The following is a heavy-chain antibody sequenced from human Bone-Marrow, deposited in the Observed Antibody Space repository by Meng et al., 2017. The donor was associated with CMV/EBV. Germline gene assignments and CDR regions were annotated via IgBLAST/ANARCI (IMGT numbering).Heavy chain of an antibody. CDR1: FSCSNYS. V-gene: IGHV3-23*01. J-gene: IGHJ4*02. Sequence: FSCSNYSLSWVRQAPGEGLEWVSGVSGSGRSTYYADSVKGRFTISRDNSKNTLFLQLNSLRAEDTAVYFCAKDRLGQSGYSYGYYDSWGQGTLVTVSS. D-gene: IGHD5-18*01. CDR2: VSGSGRST. CDR3: AKDRLGQSGYSYGYYDS.